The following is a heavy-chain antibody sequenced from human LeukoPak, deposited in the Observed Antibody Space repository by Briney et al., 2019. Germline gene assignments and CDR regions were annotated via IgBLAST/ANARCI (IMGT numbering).Heavy chain of an antibody. D-gene: IGHD2-8*01. CDR3: ARDRMVGYYHYGMDV. CDR2: INSDGSST. J-gene: IGHJ6*02. Sequence: PGGSLRLSCAASGSTFSNYWMNWVRQAPGKGLVWVSHINSDGSSTTYADSVKGRFTISRDNARNTLYLQMDSLRAEDTAVYYCARDRMVGYYHYGMDVWGQGTTVSVSS. CDR1: GSTFSNYW. V-gene: IGHV3-74*01.